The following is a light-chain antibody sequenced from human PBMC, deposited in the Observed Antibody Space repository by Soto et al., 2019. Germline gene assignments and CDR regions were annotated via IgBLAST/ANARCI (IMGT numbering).Light chain of an antibody. CDR2: DAS. V-gene: IGKV3-11*01. J-gene: IGKJ5*01. Sequence: EIVLTHSPATLSLSPGEIATLSCRSSQSVSSYLAWYQQKPGQAPRLLIYDASNRATGIPARFSGSGSGTDFTLTISSLAPEDFAVYYCQQRSNWPPTFGQGTRLEIK. CDR3: QQRSNWPPT. CDR1: QSVSSY.